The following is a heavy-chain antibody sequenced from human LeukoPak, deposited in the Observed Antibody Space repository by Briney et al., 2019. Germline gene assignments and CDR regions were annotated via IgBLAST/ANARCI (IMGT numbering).Heavy chain of an antibody. CDR2: INSDGSST. J-gene: IGHJ6*03. D-gene: IGHD6-19*01. V-gene: IGHV3-74*01. CDR1: GFTFSSYW. Sequence: GGSLRLSCAASGFTFSSYWMHWVRQAPGKGLVWVSRINSDGSSTSYADSVKGRFTISRDNAKNTLYLQMNSLRAEDTAVYYCARASVQGQWLIHYYYYYYMDVWGKGTTVTVSS. CDR3: ARASVQGQWLIHYYYYYYMDV.